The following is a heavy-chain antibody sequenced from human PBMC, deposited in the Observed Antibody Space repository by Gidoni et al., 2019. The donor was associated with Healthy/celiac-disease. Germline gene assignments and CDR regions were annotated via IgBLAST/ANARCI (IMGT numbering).Heavy chain of an antibody. Sequence: EVQLVESGGGMVKPGGPLRLSCAASGFTFGSNSMNWVLQAPGKGLEWVSSISSSSSYIYYADSVKGRFTISRDNAKNSLYLQMNSLRAEDTAVYYCARDLSMVATLISPFDYWGQGTLVTVSS. CDR2: ISSSSSYI. D-gene: IGHD5-12*01. CDR1: GFTFGSNS. CDR3: ARDLSMVATLISPFDY. V-gene: IGHV3-21*01. J-gene: IGHJ4*02.